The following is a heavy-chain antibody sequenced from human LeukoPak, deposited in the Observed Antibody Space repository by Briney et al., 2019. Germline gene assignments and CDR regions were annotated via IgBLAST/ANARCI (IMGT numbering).Heavy chain of an antibody. J-gene: IGHJ6*03. CDR3: ARERTGYYYYYMDV. Sequence: SETLSLTCTVSGGSISSGGYYWSWIRQPPGKGLEWIGYIYHSGSTYYNPSLKSRVTISVDRSENQFSLKLSSVTAADTAVYYCARERTGYYYYYMDVWGKGTTVTVSS. V-gene: IGHV4-30-2*01. CDR2: IYHSGST. CDR1: GGSISSGGYY. D-gene: IGHD1-1*01.